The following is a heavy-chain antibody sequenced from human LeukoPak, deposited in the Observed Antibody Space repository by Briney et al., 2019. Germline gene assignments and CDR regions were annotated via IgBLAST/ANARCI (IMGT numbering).Heavy chain of an antibody. Sequence: GGSLRLSCAASGLTVSSNYMRWVRQAPGKGLEWVSTIFTGDGTHYADSVKGRFTISRDNSKNSLYLQMSNLRAEDTAVYFCARGGGLDVWGQGATVTVSS. D-gene: IGHD3-16*01. V-gene: IGHV3-53*01. CDR1: GLTVSSNY. CDR2: IFTGDGT. CDR3: ARGGGLDV. J-gene: IGHJ6*02.